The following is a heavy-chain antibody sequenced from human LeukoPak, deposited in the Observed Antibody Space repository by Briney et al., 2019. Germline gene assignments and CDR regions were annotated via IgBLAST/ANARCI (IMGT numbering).Heavy chain of an antibody. CDR1: GFTFSSYA. V-gene: IGHV3-64*02. J-gene: IGHJ6*02. CDR2: ISSNGGST. CDR3: ARSLGYYYYYGMDV. Sequence: GGSLRLPCAASGFTFSSYAMHWVRQAPGKGLEYVSAISSNGGSTYYADSVKGRFTISRDNSKNTLYLQMGSLRAEDMAVYYCARSLGYYYYYGMDVWGQGTTVTVS.